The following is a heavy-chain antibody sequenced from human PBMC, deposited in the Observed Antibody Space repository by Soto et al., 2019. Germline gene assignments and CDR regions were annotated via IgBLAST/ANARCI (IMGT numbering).Heavy chain of an antibody. CDR3: ATSGSFFRPSLGYFDY. Sequence: ASVKVSCKAPGFTFTGHYIHWVRQAPGQGLEWMGWINPNSGGTSYAQKFQGRVTMTRDTSITTAYMELSRLSSDDTAVYYCATSGSFFRPSLGYFDYWGQGTLVTVSS. CDR2: INPNSGGT. V-gene: IGHV1-2*02. D-gene: IGHD1-26*01. J-gene: IGHJ4*02. CDR1: GFTFTGHY.